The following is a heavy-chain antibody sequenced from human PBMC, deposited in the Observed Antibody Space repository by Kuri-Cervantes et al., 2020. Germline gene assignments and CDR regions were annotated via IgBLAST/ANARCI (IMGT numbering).Heavy chain of an antibody. CDR1: GFTFSSYG. D-gene: IGHD2-2*03. Sequence: LSLTCAASGFTFSSYGMHWVRQAPGKGLEWVAVIWYDGSNKYYADSVKGRFTISRDNSKNTLYLQMNSLRAEDTAVYYCAREGLDSFDYWGQGTLVTVSS. V-gene: IGHV3-33*01. CDR3: AREGLDSFDY. CDR2: IWYDGSNK. J-gene: IGHJ4*02.